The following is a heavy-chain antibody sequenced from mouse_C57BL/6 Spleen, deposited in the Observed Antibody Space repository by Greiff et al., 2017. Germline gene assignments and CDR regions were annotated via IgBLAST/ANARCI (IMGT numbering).Heavy chain of an antibody. CDR2: IRLKSDNYAT. V-gene: IGHV6-3*01. J-gene: IGHJ1*03. D-gene: IGHD2-1*01. Sequence: EVKVEESGGGLVQPGGSMKLSCVASGFTFSNYWMNWVRQSPEKGLEWVAQIRLKSDNYATHYAESVKGRFTISRDDSKSSVDLQMNNLRAEDTGIYYCTGDGNYGYFDVWGTGTTVTVSS. CDR1: GFTFSNYW. CDR3: TGDGNYGYFDV.